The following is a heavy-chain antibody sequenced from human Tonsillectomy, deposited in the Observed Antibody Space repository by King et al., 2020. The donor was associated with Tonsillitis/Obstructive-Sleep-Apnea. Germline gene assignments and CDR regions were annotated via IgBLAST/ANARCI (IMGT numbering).Heavy chain of an antibody. CDR1: GYSFTAYW. D-gene: IGHD2-8*01. CDR3: ARWPGTIGYYYMDV. V-gene: IGHV5-51*01. Sequence: QLVQSGAEVKKPGESLKITCKGSGYSFTAYWIGWVRQMPGKGLEWMGIIYPGDSDTRYSPSFQGQVTLSVDKSINTAYLQWSSLKASDTAMYFCARWPGTIGYYYMDVWGKGTTVTVTS. CDR2: IYPGDSDT. J-gene: IGHJ6*03.